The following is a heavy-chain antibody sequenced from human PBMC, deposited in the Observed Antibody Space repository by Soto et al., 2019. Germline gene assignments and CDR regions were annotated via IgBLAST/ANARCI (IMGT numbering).Heavy chain of an antibody. Sequence: QVQLVESGGGVVQPGRSLRLSCAASGFTFSTYGMHWVRQAPGKGPEWVAVISHDGSQKYYADSVKGRFTISRDNSKNTLFLQMNSLRAEDTALYYCAKDMREGFDYWGPGSLVTVSS. CDR2: ISHDGSQK. CDR1: GFTFSTYG. CDR3: AKDMREGFDY. V-gene: IGHV3-30*18. J-gene: IGHJ4*02. D-gene: IGHD1-26*01.